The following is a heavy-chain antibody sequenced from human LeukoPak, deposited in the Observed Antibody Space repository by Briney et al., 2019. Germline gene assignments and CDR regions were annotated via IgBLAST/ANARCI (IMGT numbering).Heavy chain of an antibody. J-gene: IGHJ4*02. D-gene: IGHD5-18*01. CDR2: IYTSGNT. V-gene: IGHV4-61*02. Sequence: SETLSLTCTVSGGSVSSGSYYWSWIRQPAGKGLEWIGRIYTSGNTNYNPSLKSRVTISVDTSKNQFSLKLSSVTAADTAVYYCARPTSADTAMDGFDYWGQGTLVTVSS. CDR1: GGSVSSGSYY. CDR3: ARPTSADTAMDGFDY.